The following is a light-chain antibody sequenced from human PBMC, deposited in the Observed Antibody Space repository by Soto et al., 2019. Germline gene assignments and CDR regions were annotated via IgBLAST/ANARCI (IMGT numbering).Light chain of an antibody. V-gene: IGKV3-20*01. J-gene: IGKJ1*01. CDR2: DAS. CDR1: ESVVSNY. CDR3: QQYGSSRWT. Sequence: EIVLTQSPGTLSLSPGERATLSCRATESVVSNYLAWYQLKPGQAPRLLIYDASSRATGIPDRFSGSGSGTDFTLTISRLEPEDFAVYYCQQYGSSRWTFGQGTKVDIK.